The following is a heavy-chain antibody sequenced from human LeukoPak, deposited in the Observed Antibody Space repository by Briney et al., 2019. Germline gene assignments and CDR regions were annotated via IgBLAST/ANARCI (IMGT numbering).Heavy chain of an antibody. Sequence: PGGSLRLSCAASGFTFSSYSMNWVRQAPGKGLEWVSYISSSSSTIYYADSVKGRFTISRDNAKNSLYLQMNSLRAEDTAVYYCAKVPSGRYCSGGSCYFDYWGQGTLVTVSS. J-gene: IGHJ4*02. CDR3: AKVPSGRYCSGGSCYFDY. D-gene: IGHD2-15*01. CDR2: ISSSSSTI. V-gene: IGHV3-48*04. CDR1: GFTFSSYS.